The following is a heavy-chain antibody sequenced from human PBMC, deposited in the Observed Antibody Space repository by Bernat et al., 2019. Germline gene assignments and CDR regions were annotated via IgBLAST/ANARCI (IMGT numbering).Heavy chain of an antibody. J-gene: IGHJ2*01. Sequence: EVQLVESGGGFVQPGGSLRLSCAVSGFTFSSHWMSWVRQAPGKGLEWVANIKQDGSEKYYVDSLKGRITISRDNAKNSLYLQMNSLRVEDTAVYYCARRYHDSTSCWYFDLWGRGTLVTVS. CDR2: IKQDGSEK. D-gene: IGHD2/OR15-2a*01. CDR3: ARRYHDSTSCWYFDL. V-gene: IGHV3-7*01. CDR1: GFTFSSHW.